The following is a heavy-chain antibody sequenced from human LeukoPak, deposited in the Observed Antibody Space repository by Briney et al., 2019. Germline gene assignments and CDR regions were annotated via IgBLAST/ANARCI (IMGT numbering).Heavy chain of an antibody. D-gene: IGHD2-2*01. Sequence: NTSETLSLTCTVSGGSVSSGSYYWSWIRQPPGKGLEWIGSIYYSGSTYYNPSLKSRVTISEDTSKNQFSLKLSSVTAADTAVYYCARRGSRGVVVDPWGQGTLVTVSS. CDR2: IYYSGST. CDR1: GGSVSSGSYY. CDR3: ARRGSRGVVVDP. J-gene: IGHJ5*02. V-gene: IGHV4-39*01.